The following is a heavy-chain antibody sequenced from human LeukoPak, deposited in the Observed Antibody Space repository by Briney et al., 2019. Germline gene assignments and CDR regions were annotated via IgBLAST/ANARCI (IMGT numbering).Heavy chain of an antibody. J-gene: IGHJ4*02. CDR2: MNPNSGNT. D-gene: IGHD1-1*01. Sequence: ASVKVSCKASAYTFTSYDINWVRQATGQGLEWMGWMNPNSGNTGYAQKFQGRVTMTRNTSISTAYMELSSLRSEDTAVYYCAVGGATGTTGDYFDYWGQGTLVTVSS. V-gene: IGHV1-8*01. CDR3: AVGGATGTTGDYFDY. CDR1: AYTFTSYD.